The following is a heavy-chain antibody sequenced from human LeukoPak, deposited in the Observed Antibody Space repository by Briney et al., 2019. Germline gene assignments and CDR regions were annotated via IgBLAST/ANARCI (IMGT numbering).Heavy chain of an antibody. D-gene: IGHD6-19*01. V-gene: IGHV1-2*02. CDR3: ARPGVPNTSGWYVFDY. J-gene: IGHJ4*02. Sequence: AASVQVSCKASGSTFTDYYIHWMRQAPGQGLEWMGWINPSSGGTNYAQKFQGRVTMTRDTSISSAYMELSRLRSDETAVYFCARPGVPNTSGWYVFDYWGQGTLGTVSS. CDR2: INPSSGGT. CDR1: GSTFTDYY.